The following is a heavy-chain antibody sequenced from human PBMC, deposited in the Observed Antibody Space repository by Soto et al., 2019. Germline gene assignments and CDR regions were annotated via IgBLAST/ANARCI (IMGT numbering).Heavy chain of an antibody. D-gene: IGHD3-10*01. J-gene: IGHJ4*02. CDR3: ASLPHRRANDY. V-gene: IGHV4-38-2*02. CDR1: GYSISSGYY. CDR2: IYHSGST. Sequence: SETLSLTCTVSGYSISSGYYWGWIRQPPGKGLEWIGSIYHSGSTYYNPSLKSRVTISVDTSKNQFSLKLSSVTAADTALYYCASLPHRRANDYWGQGTLVTVSS.